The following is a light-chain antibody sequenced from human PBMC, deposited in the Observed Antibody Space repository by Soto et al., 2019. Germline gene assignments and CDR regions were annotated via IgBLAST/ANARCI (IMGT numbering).Light chain of an antibody. CDR1: QSISNY. V-gene: IGKV1-39*01. CDR3: QQSYTLSPLT. J-gene: IGKJ4*01. Sequence: DIQMTHSPSSLAASVGDRFIITFLTSQSISNYLNWYQHKPGKAPKVLISAASNLQSGVPSRFSGSGSGTVFTLTISSLQPEDFATYFCQQSYTLSPLTFGGGTKVDIK. CDR2: AAS.